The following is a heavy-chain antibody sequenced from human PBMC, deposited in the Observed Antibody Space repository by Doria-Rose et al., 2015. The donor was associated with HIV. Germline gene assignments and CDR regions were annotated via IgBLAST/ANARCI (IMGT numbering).Heavy chain of an antibody. J-gene: IGHJ4*02. V-gene: IGHV2-26*01. D-gene: IGHD6-13*01. Sequence: QVTLKESGPVLVKPTETLKLTCTVSGVSLSSPGMGVSWIRQPPGKALEWRANIFSDDERSYKTSLKSRLAISRGTSKSQVVLTMTDMDPVDTATYYCARIKSSRWYHKYYFDFWGQGTLVIVSA. CDR1: GVSLSSPGMG. CDR3: ARIKSSRWYHKYYFDF. CDR2: IFSDDER.